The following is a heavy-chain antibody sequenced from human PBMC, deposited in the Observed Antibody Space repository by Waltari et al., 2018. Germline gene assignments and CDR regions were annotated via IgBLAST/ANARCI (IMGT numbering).Heavy chain of an antibody. CDR2: IKEDGSEK. CDR3: ARTQWDSTSRRAFDI. CDR1: GFTFSSYG. V-gene: IGHV3-7*01. D-gene: IGHD1-26*01. Sequence: EVQLVESGGDLVQPGGSLRLSCAASGFTFSSYGMGWVRQAPGKGLEWVANIKEDGSEKYYVDSVKGRFTISRDNAKNSLYLQMNSLRAEDSAVYYCARTQWDSTSRRAFDIWGQGTVVTVSS. J-gene: IGHJ3*02.